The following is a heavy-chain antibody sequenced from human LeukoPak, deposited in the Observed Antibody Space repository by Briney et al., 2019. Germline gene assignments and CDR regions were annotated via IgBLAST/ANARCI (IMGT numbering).Heavy chain of an antibody. V-gene: IGHV3-23*01. CDR1: GFTFSNYA. J-gene: IGHJ4*02. CDR3: AKWGDYDVLTGYYVSDY. D-gene: IGHD3-9*01. Sequence: GASLRLSCAASGFTFSNYAMSWVRQAPGKGLEWVSAITGSGGNTYYADSVKGRFTITRDNSKNTVFLQMNSLRAEDTAVYYCAKWGDYDVLTGYYVSDYWGQGTLVTVSS. CDR2: ITGSGGNT.